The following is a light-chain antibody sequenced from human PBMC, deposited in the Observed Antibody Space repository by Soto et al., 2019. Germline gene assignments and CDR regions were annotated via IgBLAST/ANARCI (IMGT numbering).Light chain of an antibody. CDR1: QSIDTH. V-gene: IGKV1-39*01. CDR3: HQTYSPPDT. J-gene: IGKJ1*01. Sequence: DIRMTQSPSSLSASVGDRVTITSRASQSIDTHLNWYQQHPGKAPNALIYEASNLQSGVPSRFSGSGSGTDFTLTISGLQPDDSATYYCHQTYSPPDTFGQGTKVDIK. CDR2: EAS.